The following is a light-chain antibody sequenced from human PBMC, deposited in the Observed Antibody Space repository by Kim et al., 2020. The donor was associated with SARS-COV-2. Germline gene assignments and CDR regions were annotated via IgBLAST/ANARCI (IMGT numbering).Light chain of an antibody. Sequence: LTQPPSVSKGLRQTATLTCTGNNNNVGNQGAAWLQQHQGHPPKLLSYRNNNRPSGISERFSASRSGDTASLTITGLQPEDETDYYCSAWDSSLSAWV. CDR1: NNNVGNQG. V-gene: IGLV10-54*04. CDR3: SAWDSSLSAWV. J-gene: IGLJ3*02. CDR2: RNN.